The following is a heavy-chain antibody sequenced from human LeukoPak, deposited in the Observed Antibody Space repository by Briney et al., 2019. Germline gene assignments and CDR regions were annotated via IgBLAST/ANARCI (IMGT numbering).Heavy chain of an antibody. CDR2: ISSSSSTI. CDR1: GFTFSSYS. V-gene: IGHV3-48*04. J-gene: IGHJ4*02. CDR3: YCGSTSCSLN. Sequence: PGGSLRLSCAASGFTFSSYSMNWVRQAPGKGLEWVSYISSSSSTINYADSVKGRFTISRDNAKNSLYLQMNSLRAEDTAVYYCYCGSTSCSLNWGQGTLVTVSS. D-gene: IGHD2-2*01.